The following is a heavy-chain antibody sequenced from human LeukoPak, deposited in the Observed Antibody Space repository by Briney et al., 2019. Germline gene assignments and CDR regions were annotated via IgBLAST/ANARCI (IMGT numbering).Heavy chain of an antibody. CDR1: GATFTSYA. Sequence: GASVKVFCKASGATFTSYAMNWVRQAPGRGLEWMGWSNTNTGNPTYAQGFTGRFVFSLDTSVNTAYLQISSLKAEDTAVYYCARSRYNYNLGGYFDPWGQGTLVTVSS. V-gene: IGHV7-4-1*02. D-gene: IGHD1-20*01. CDR3: ARSRYNYNLGGYFDP. J-gene: IGHJ5*02. CDR2: SNTNTGNP.